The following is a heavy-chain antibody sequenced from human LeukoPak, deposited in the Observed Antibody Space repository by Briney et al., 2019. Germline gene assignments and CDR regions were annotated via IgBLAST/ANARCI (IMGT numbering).Heavy chain of an antibody. CDR1: GFTFGSYA. CDR2: IYSGGST. D-gene: IGHD5-18*01. CDR3: ARERVRGYSPHGMDV. Sequence: PGGSLRLSCAASGFTFGSYAIYWVRQAPGKGLEWVSVIYSGGSTYYADSVKGRFTISRHNSKNTLYLQMNSLRAEDTAVYYCARERVRGYSPHGMDVWGQGTTVTVSS. V-gene: IGHV3-53*04. J-gene: IGHJ6*02.